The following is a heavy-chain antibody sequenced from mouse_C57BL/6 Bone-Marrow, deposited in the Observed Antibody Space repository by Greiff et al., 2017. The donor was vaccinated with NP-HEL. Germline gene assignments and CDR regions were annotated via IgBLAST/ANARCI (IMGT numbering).Heavy chain of an antibody. D-gene: IGHD2-2*01. V-gene: IGHV1-81*01. Sequence: VHLVESGAELARPGASVKLSCKASGYTFTSYGISWVKQRTGQGLEWIGEIYPRSGNTYYNEKFKGKATLTADKSSSTAYMELRSLTSEDSAVYFCARRGGLRHAMDYWGQGTSVTVSS. CDR1: GYTFTSYG. CDR2: IYPRSGNT. CDR3: ARRGGLRHAMDY. J-gene: IGHJ4*01.